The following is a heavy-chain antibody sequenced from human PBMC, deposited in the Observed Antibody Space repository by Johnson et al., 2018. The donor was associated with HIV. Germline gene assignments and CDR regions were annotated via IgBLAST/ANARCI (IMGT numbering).Heavy chain of an antibody. CDR2: INSDGSST. Sequence: VQLVESGGGLVQPGGSLRLSCAASGFTFSSHWMHWVRQAPGKGLVWVSRINSDGSSTSYADSVKGRFIISRDNAKNTLYLQMNSLKVEDTAVYYCARDKGSWFDDAFDIWGQGTMVTVSS. J-gene: IGHJ3*02. CDR1: GFTFSSHW. D-gene: IGHD6-13*01. CDR3: ARDKGSWFDDAFDI. V-gene: IGHV3-74*01.